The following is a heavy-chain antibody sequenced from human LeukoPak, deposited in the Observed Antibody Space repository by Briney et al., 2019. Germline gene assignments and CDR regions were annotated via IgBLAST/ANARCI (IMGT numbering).Heavy chain of an antibody. CDR2: INPSGVGT. V-gene: IGHV1-46*01. CDR1: GDTFTAYY. J-gene: IGHJ4*02. Sequence: ASVKVSCKASGDTFTAYYIHCVRQAPGQRVERMGMINPSGVGTSDAQKFQGRVTITRDTSTSTVHMALSSLRSEDTAIYYCARDGLCRGTSCYDYWGQGTLVTVSS. D-gene: IGHD2-2*01. CDR3: ARDGLCRGTSCYDY.